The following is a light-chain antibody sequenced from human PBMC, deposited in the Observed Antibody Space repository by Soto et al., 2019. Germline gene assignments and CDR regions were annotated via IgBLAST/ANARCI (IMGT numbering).Light chain of an antibody. Sequence: QSALTQPASVSGSPGQSITISCTGTSSDVGGYNHVSWYQQNPGKAPQLMIYDVTNRPSGVSNRFSGSKSGNTASLTISGLQAEDEAEYYGVSYTTSSTLYVFGTGTKLTVL. CDR2: DVT. CDR1: SSDVGGYNH. J-gene: IGLJ1*01. CDR3: VSYTTSSTLYV. V-gene: IGLV2-14*01.